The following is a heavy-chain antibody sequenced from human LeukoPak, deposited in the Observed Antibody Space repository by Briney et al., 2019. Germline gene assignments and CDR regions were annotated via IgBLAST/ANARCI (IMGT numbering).Heavy chain of an antibody. CDR3: ARGNYYYYYYMDV. CDR2: INHSGST. CDR1: GGSFSGYY. V-gene: IGHV4-34*01. J-gene: IGHJ6*03. Sequence: SETLSLTCAVYGGSFSGYYWSWIRQPPGKGLEWIGEINHSGSTNYNPSLKSRVTISVDTSKNQFSLKLSSVTAADTAVYYCARGNYYYYYYMDVWGKGTTVTVSS.